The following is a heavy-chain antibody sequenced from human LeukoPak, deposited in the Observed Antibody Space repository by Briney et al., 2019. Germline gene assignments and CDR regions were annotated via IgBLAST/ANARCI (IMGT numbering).Heavy chain of an antibody. D-gene: IGHD3-22*01. CDR3: ARDRTAYYYDSSGYQYYYYMDV. Sequence: GGSPRLSCAASGFTFSSYWMSWVRQAPGKGLEWVANIKQDGSEKYYVDSVKGRFTISRDNAKNSLYLQMNSLRAEDTAVYYCARDRTAYYYDSSGYQYYYYMDVWGKGTTVTVSS. V-gene: IGHV3-7*01. CDR2: IKQDGSEK. J-gene: IGHJ6*03. CDR1: GFTFSSYW.